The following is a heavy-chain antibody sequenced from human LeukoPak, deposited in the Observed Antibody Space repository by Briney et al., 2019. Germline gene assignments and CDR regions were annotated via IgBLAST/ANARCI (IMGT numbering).Heavy chain of an antibody. CDR1: GFTFSTYS. Sequence: GGSLRLSCAASGFTFSTYSMNWVRQAPGKGLEWVSYISSSGSTIYYADSVKGRFTISRDNAKNSLYLQMNSLRAEDTAVYYCARELWFGENYFDYWGQGTLVTVSS. J-gene: IGHJ4*02. CDR2: ISSSGSTI. D-gene: IGHD3-10*01. CDR3: ARELWFGENYFDY. V-gene: IGHV3-48*04.